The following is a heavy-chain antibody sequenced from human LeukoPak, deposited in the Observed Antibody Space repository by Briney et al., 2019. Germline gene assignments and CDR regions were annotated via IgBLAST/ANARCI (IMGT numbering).Heavy chain of an antibody. CDR2: INPNSGGT. Sequence: GASVKVSCKASGYTFTGYYMHWVRQAPGQGLEWMGWINPNSGGTNYAQEFQGRVTMTRDTSISTAYMELSRLRSDDTAVYYCARESYNSGSYSFDYWGQGTLVTVSS. V-gene: IGHV1-2*02. CDR1: GYTFTGYY. J-gene: IGHJ4*02. D-gene: IGHD1-26*01. CDR3: ARESYNSGSYSFDY.